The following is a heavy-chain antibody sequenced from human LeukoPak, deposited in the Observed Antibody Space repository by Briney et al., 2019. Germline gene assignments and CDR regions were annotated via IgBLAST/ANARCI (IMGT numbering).Heavy chain of an antibody. CDR1: GFTFSSYA. CDR2: ITANGGGT. CDR3: ARGELELRWLSDY. V-gene: IGHV3-23*01. J-gene: IGHJ4*02. D-gene: IGHD1-7*01. Sequence: GSLRLSCAASGFTFSSYAMSWVRQAPGKGLEWVSAITANGGGTNYADSVKGRFTFSRDNSKNTLYLQMNSLRAEDTAVYYCARGELELRWLSDYWGQGTLVTVSS.